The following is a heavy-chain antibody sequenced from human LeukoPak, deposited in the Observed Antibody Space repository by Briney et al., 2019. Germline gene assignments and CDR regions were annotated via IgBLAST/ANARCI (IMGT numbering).Heavy chain of an antibody. D-gene: IGHD5-18*01. CDR1: GFTFSSYA. CDR3: AKDRVGNSYGYWYFDY. J-gene: IGHJ4*02. Sequence: GRSLRLSCAASGFTFSSYAMSWVRQAPGKGLEWVSAISGSGGSTYYADSVKGRFTISRDNSKNTLYLQMNSLRAEDTAVYYCAKDRVGNSYGYWYFDYWGQGTLATVSS. CDR2: ISGSGGST. V-gene: IGHV3-23*01.